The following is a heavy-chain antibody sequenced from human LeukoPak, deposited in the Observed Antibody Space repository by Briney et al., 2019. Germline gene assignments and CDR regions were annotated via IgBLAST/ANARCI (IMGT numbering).Heavy chain of an antibody. CDR1: GGSFSGYY. J-gene: IGHJ4*02. D-gene: IGHD4-23*01. CDR3: ARGIGYGGNSY. Sequence: SETLSLTCAVYGGSFSGYYWSWIRQPPGKGLEWIGEINHSGSTNYNPSLKSRVTISVDTSKIQFSPKLSSVTAADTAVYYCARGIGYGGNSYWGQGTLVTVSS. CDR2: INHSGST. V-gene: IGHV4-34*01.